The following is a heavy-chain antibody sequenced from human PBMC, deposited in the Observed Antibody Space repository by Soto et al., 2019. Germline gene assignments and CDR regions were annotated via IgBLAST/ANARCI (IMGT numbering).Heavy chain of an antibody. CDR2: ISYDGSNK. CDR3: ARDPLIGTTDYGLDV. J-gene: IGHJ6*02. CDR1: GFTFSSYG. Sequence: PGGSLRLSCAASGFTFSSYGMHWVRQAPGKGLEWVAVISYDGSNKYYADSVKGRFTISRDNAQSTLYLQMNSLRAEDTAVYYCARDPLIGTTDYGLDVGGQGTTVTVSS. V-gene: IGHV3-30*03. D-gene: IGHD1-7*01.